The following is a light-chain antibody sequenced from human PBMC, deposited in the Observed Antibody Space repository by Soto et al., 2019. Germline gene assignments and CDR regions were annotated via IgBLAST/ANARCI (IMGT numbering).Light chain of an antibody. Sequence: DIQMTQSPSSLSASVRDRVTITCRASQTIRTYLNWYQEKPGKAPNLLIFGASTLRSGVPSRFSGSGSGTDFTLTISSLQPEDTATYYCQQSYMTPLTFGGGTKVDIK. J-gene: IGKJ4*01. CDR3: QQSYMTPLT. V-gene: IGKV1-39*01. CDR1: QTIRTY. CDR2: GAS.